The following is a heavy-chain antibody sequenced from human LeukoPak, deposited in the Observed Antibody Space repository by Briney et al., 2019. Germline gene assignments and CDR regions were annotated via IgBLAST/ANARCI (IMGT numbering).Heavy chain of an antibody. CDR3: AKDFGELPYYFDY. D-gene: IGHD3-10*01. V-gene: IGHV3-30*02. CDR1: GFTFSSYG. CDR2: IRYDGSNK. Sequence: LPGGSLRLSCAASGFTFSSYGMHWVRQAPGKGLEWVAFIRYDGSNKYYADSVKGRSTISRDNSKNTLYLQMNSLRAEDTAVYYCAKDFGELPYYFDYWGQGTLVTVSS. J-gene: IGHJ4*02.